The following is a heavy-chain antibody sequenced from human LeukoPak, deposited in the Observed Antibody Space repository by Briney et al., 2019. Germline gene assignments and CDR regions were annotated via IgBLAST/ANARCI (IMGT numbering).Heavy chain of an antibody. CDR3: AKETFNWFDP. V-gene: IGHV3-74*01. Sequence: GGSLRLSCAASGLTFSSHWMHWVRQAPGKGLVWVSRITNDGSSTTYADSVKGRFTISRDNAKNSLYLQMNSLRAEDTALYYCAKETFNWFDPWGQGTLVTVSS. CDR2: ITNDGSST. CDR1: GLTFSSHW. J-gene: IGHJ5*02. D-gene: IGHD2/OR15-2a*01.